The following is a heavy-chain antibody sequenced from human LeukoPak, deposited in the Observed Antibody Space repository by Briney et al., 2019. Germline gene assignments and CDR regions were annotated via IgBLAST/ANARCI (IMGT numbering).Heavy chain of an antibody. Sequence: GGSLRLSCAGSGFNFGYYAMSWVRQGPGKGLEWLSSINNGGDDTYYADSVKGRFTISRDNSKNTLYLQMNSLRAEDTAVYYCAKDKGSSWSHTFDYWGQGTLVTVSS. V-gene: IGHV3-23*01. D-gene: IGHD6-13*01. CDR3: AKDKGSSWSHTFDY. J-gene: IGHJ4*02. CDR1: GFNFGYYA. CDR2: INNGGDDT.